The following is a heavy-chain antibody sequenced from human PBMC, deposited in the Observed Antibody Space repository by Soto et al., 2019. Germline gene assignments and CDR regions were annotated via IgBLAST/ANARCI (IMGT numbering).Heavy chain of an antibody. J-gene: IGHJ5*02. Sequence: QVQLQESGPRLVKPSQTLSLSCAVSGGSIISASYSWNWIRQSPGRRLEWIGHIYSSGSTYYNPALKSRVSISVDPSNNQFSLKLTSVTAADTAVYFCAREDAARIERWFDAWGQGSLVTVSS. V-gene: IGHV4-31*11. CDR2: IYSSGST. CDR3: AREDAARIERWFDA. CDR1: GGSIISASYS. D-gene: IGHD6-6*01.